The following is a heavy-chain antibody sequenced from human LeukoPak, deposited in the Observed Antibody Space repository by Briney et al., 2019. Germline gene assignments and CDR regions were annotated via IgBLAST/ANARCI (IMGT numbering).Heavy chain of an antibody. CDR1: GFNFSTYG. Sequence: GGSLRLSCAASGFNFSTYGMHWVRQAPGKGLEWVAFKRYDGSNKYYADAVRGRFTISRDKSKNTLYLQMTSLSAEDTAVYYCAKDSSRYYDSSGPWYMDVWGKGTTVTVSS. D-gene: IGHD3-22*01. J-gene: IGHJ6*03. CDR3: AKDSSRYYDSSGPWYMDV. CDR2: KRYDGSNK. V-gene: IGHV3-30*02.